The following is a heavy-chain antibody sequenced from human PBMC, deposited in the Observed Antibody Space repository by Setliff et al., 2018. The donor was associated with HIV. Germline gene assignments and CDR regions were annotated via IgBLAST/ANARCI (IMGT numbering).Heavy chain of an antibody. CDR3: ARGGDPPYYFLGMDV. J-gene: IGHJ6*02. CDR1: GFLMTAYG. CDR2: FTSYNNKA. V-gene: IGHV1-18*01. Sequence: ASVKVSCQISGFLMTAYGINWVRQAPGQGPEWMGWFTSYNNKADFAPKFQGRVTLTTDTFTSTAYMELRSLRSDDTAVYYCARGGDPPYYFLGMDVWGQGTSVTVSS. D-gene: IGHD2-21*02.